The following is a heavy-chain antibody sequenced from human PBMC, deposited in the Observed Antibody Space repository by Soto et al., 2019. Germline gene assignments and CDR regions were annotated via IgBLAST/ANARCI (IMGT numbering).Heavy chain of an antibody. CDR1: GYSVTSYW. J-gene: IGHJ5*01. CDR3: ASLNSALAAALNWYDP. Sequence: GESLTISCKGSGYSVTSYWIGWVRQMPGKGLEWMGIIYPGDSDTRYSPSFQGQVTISADKSISTAYLQWSSLKASDTAMYYCASLNSALAAALNWYDPWSQGTLVIVSS. CDR2: IYPGDSDT. D-gene: IGHD6-13*01. V-gene: IGHV5-51*01.